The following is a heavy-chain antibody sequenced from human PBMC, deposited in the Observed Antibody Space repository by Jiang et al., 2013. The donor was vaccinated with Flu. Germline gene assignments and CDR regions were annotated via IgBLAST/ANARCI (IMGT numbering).Heavy chain of an antibody. CDR3: ARAFGISAVALDV. D-gene: IGHD6-25*01. CDR2: AYYRSKWYN. V-gene: IGHV6-1*01. J-gene: IGHJ6*02. Sequence: QTLSLTCAISGDSVSSDSAAWNWVRQSPSRGLEWLGRAYYRSKWYNDYAVSVKSRITIKPDTTKNQFSLQLNSVTPEDTAVYYCARAFGISAVALDVRGQGTTVSVSS. CDR1: GDSVSSDSAA.